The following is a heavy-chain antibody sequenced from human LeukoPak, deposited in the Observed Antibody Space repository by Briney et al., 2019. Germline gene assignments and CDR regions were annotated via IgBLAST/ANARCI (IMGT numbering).Heavy chain of an antibody. V-gene: IGHV1-2*06. Sequence: GASVKVSCKASGYTFTGYYIHWVRQAPGQGLEWMGRINLNNGGTNYAQKFQGRVTMTGDTSISTAYMELSSLRSDDTAVYYCTRESGTYHVNDYWGQGTLVTVSS. D-gene: IGHD1-26*01. J-gene: IGHJ4*02. CDR2: INLNNGGT. CDR3: TRESGTYHVNDY. CDR1: GYTFTGYY.